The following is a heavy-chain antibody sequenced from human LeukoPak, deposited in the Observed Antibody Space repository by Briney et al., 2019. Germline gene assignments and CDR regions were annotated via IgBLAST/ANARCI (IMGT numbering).Heavy chain of an antibody. D-gene: IGHD6-13*01. V-gene: IGHV1-46*01. Sequence: GASVTVSCTASGYTFTSYYMHWVRQAPGQGLEWMGIINPSGGSTSYAQKFQGRVTMTRDTSTSTVYMELSSLRSEDTAVYYCARDRGRSWYPYYYYYYGMDVWGQGTTVTVSS. CDR2: INPSGGST. J-gene: IGHJ6*02. CDR3: ARDRGRSWYPYYYYYYGMDV. CDR1: GYTFTSYY.